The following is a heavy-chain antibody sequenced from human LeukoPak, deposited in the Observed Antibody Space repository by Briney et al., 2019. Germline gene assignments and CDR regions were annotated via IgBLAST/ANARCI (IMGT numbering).Heavy chain of an antibody. CDR1: GFTFDDYA. CDR3: AKVGFYCGGDCFDY. J-gene: IGHJ4*02. D-gene: IGHD2-21*01. Sequence: GRSLRLSCAASGFTFDDYAMHWVRQAPGKGLEWVSGISWNSGSIGYADSVKGRFTISRDNAKNSLYLQVNSLRAEDTALYYCAKVGFYCGGDCFDYWGQGTLVTVPS. CDR2: ISWNSGSI. V-gene: IGHV3-9*01.